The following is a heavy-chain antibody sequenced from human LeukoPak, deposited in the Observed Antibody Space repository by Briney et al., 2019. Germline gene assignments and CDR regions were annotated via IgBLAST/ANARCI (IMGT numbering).Heavy chain of an antibody. CDR1: GGTFSSYT. CDR2: IIPILGIA. J-gene: IGHJ3*02. V-gene: IGHV1-69*02. CDR3: ATGGVKSRDCGGDCYFEGI. D-gene: IGHD2-21*01. Sequence: GSSVKVSCKASGGTFSSYTISWVRQAPGQGLEWMGRIIPILGIANYAQKFQGRVTITADKSTSTAYMEMSSLRSEDTVVYYCATGGVKSRDCGGDCYFEGIWGQGTMVTVSS.